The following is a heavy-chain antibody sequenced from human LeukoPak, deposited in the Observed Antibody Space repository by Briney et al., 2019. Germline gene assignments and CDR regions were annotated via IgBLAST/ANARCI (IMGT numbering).Heavy chain of an antibody. D-gene: IGHD3-10*01. Sequence: PGGSLRLSCAASGFTFSSYSMSWGRQAPGKGMGWVSSISSSSSYRKYADSVKGRFTISRDNAKNSLYLQMNSLRAEDTAVYYCARGHYYGSGSYYRQGIFDYWGQGTLVTVSS. V-gene: IGHV3-21*01. CDR2: ISSSSSYR. CDR3: ARGHYYGSGSYYRQGIFDY. CDR1: GFTFSSYS. J-gene: IGHJ4*02.